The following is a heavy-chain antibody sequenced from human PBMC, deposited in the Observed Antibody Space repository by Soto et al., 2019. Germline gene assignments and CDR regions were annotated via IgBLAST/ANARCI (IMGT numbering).Heavy chain of an antibody. CDR2: INAGNGNT. CDR3: ARVSGIAVAEV. J-gene: IGHJ4*02. V-gene: IGHV1-3*01. D-gene: IGHD6-19*01. Sequence: QVQLVQSGAEVKKPGASVKVSCKASGYTFTSYAMHWVRQAPGQRLEWMGWINAGNGNTKYSQKFQGRVTITRDTSASTAYMELSSLRSEVTAVYYCARVSGIAVAEVWGQGTLVTVSS. CDR1: GYTFTSYA.